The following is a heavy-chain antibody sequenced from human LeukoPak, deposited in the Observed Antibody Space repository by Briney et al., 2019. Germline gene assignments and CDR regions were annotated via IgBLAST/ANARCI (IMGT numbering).Heavy chain of an antibody. V-gene: IGHV3-7*01. Sequence: GGSLRLSCAASGFPFSSYWVSWVRQAPGKGLEWVANIRHDGSETYYVDSLRGRFTISRDNAKNLVYLQMSSLRAEDAAIYYCARDETYDYESNGYLDFWGQGTVVTVSS. CDR1: GFPFSSYW. J-gene: IGHJ4*02. CDR2: IRHDGSET. CDR3: ARDETYDYESNGYLDF. D-gene: IGHD3-22*01.